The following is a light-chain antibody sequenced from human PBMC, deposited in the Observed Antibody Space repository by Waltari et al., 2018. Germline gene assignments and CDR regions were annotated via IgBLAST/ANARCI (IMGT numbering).Light chain of an antibody. J-gene: IGKJ4*01. Sequence: AIRMTHSPSSFSASTGDTITMTCRASHAISNYLVWYQQKPGRAPKLLIYAASTLQDGVPSRFSGSGSGTDFTLTISYLQSEDFATYYCQHYYNYPITFGGGTKVEIK. CDR1: HAISNY. CDR2: AAS. V-gene: IGKV1-8*01. CDR3: QHYYNYPIT.